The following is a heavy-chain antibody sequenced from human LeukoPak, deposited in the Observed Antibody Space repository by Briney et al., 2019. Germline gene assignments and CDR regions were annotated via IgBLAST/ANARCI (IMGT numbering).Heavy chain of an antibody. CDR1: GGSFSGYY. CDR3: ARGLRFDP. CDR2: INHSGST. Sequence: SETLSLTCAVYGGSFSGYYWSWIRQPPGKGLEWIGEINHSGSTNYNPSLKSRVTVSVDTSKNQFSLKLSSVTAADTAVYYCARGLRFDPWGQGTLVTVSS. J-gene: IGHJ5*02. V-gene: IGHV4-34*01.